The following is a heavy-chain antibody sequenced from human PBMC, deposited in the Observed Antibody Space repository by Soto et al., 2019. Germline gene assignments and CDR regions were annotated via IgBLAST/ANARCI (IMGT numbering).Heavy chain of an antibody. CDR1: GFTFTSDS. Sequence: GGSLRLSCEASGFTFTSDSMTWVRQAPGKGLEWVSSISSHGRDIFYADSVKGRFTISRDNAKDSLHLQMNSLTGEDSAVYYCARGAALAWILDLWDQGTLDTVSS. CDR3: ARGAALAWILDL. CDR2: ISSHGRDI. J-gene: IGHJ4*02. D-gene: IGHD6-19*01. V-gene: IGHV3-21*06.